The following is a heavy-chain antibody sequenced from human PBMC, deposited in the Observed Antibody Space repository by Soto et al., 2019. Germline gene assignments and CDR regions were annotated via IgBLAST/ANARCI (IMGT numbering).Heavy chain of an antibody. J-gene: IGHJ4*02. CDR2: ISSGSSTI. CDR3: ASDYDY. Sequence: EVPLVESGGGLVQPGGSLRLSCAASGFTFSRYSMNWVRQAPGKGLEWVSYISSGSSTIYYADSVKGRFTISRDNAKNSLYLQMNSLTDEDTAVYYCASDYDYWGQGTLVTVSS. V-gene: IGHV3-48*02. CDR1: GFTFSRYS.